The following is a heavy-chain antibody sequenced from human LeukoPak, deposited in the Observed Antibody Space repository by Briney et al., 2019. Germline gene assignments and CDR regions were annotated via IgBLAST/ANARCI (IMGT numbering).Heavy chain of an antibody. CDR3: ARGPRYYDSSGYYLDY. Sequence: SETLSLTCTVSGGSLSSSNWWSRGRQPPGKGLEWIGEIYHRGTTNYNPSLKSRVTISVDTSKNQSSLKLGSVTAADTAVYYCARGPRYYDSSGYYLDYWGQGTLVTVSS. V-gene: IGHV4-4*02. CDR2: IYHRGTT. CDR1: GGSLSSSNW. D-gene: IGHD3-22*01. J-gene: IGHJ4*02.